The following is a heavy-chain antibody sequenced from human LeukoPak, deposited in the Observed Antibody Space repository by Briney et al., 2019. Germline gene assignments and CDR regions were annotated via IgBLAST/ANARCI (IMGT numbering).Heavy chain of an antibody. V-gene: IGHV3-23*01. J-gene: IGHJ4*02. CDR3: AKVTYGSGTYGAFDY. Sequence: GGSLRLSCAASGFTLSSYAMSWVRQAPGKGLEWVSAISVSGNTYHADSVKGRFTISRDSSKNTLYLQMNRLRAEDAAVYYCAKVTYGSGTYGAFDYWGQGTLVTVSS. CDR1: GFTLSSYA. D-gene: IGHD3-10*01. CDR2: ISVSGNT.